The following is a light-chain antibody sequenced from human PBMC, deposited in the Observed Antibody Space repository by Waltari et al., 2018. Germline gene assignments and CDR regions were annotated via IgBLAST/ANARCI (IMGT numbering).Light chain of an antibody. CDR1: SRDVGCYNL. Sequence: QSALTPPASVSGSPGPSITISCTGTSRDVGCYNLASWYQQHPGKAPKLMIYEGSERPSGVSNRVSGSKSGNTASLTISGRQAEDEADYYCCSYAGSHVVFGGGTKLTVL. CDR3: CSYAGSHVV. CDR2: EGS. V-gene: IGLV2-23*01. J-gene: IGLJ2*01.